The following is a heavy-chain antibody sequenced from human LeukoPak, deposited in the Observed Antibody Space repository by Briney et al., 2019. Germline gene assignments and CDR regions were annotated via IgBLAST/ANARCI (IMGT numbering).Heavy chain of an antibody. CDR2: FDPEDGET. Sequence: RGASVKVSCKVSGYTLTELSMHWVRQAPGKGLEWMGGFDPEDGETIYAQKFQGRVTMTEDTSTDTAYMELSSLRSEDTAVYYCATVYYSSGWERRFIDYWGQGTLVTVSS. CDR1: GYTLTELS. CDR3: ATVYYSSGWERRFIDY. V-gene: IGHV1-24*01. D-gene: IGHD6-19*01. J-gene: IGHJ4*02.